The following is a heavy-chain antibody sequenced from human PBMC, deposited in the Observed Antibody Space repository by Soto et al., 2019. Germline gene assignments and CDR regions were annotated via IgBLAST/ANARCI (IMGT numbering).Heavy chain of an antibody. Sequence: PGESLKISCKGSGYSFTSYWISWVRQMPGKGLEWMGRIDPSDSYTNYSPSFQGHVTISADKSISTAYLQWSSLKASDTAMYYCARHGDIVVVPAAGGMDVWGQGTTVTVSS. CDR2: IDPSDSYT. D-gene: IGHD2-2*01. V-gene: IGHV5-10-1*01. CDR1: GYSFTSYW. J-gene: IGHJ6*02. CDR3: ARHGDIVVVPAAGGMDV.